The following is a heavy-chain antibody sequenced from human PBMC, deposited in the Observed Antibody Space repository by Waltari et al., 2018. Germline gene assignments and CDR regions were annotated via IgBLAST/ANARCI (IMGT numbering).Heavy chain of an antibody. CDR3: ARDNQLGSRSYPDY. Sequence: QVQLQESGPGLVKPSQPLSLTCTVSGGPISSGGYYWSWIRQHPGKGLEWIGYIYHSGSTYYNPSLKSRVTISVDRSKNQFSLKLSSVTAADTAVYYCARDNQLGSRSYPDYWGQGTLVTVSS. CDR1: GGPISSGGYY. D-gene: IGHD3-10*01. V-gene: IGHV4-31*03. J-gene: IGHJ4*02. CDR2: IYHSGST.